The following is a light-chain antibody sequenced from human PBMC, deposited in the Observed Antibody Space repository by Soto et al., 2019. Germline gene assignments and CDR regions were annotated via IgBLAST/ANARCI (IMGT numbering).Light chain of an antibody. CDR1: SSDVGGYNS. Sequence: QSVLTQPASVSGSPGQSITISCTGSSSDVGGYNSVSWYQQYPGKAPKLMIYDVSVRPPGVSNRFSGSKSGNTASLTISGIQAEDEANYFCSSFTSTSTLVFGGGTKLTVL. J-gene: IGLJ2*01. CDR3: SSFTSTSTLV. CDR2: DVS. V-gene: IGLV2-14*01.